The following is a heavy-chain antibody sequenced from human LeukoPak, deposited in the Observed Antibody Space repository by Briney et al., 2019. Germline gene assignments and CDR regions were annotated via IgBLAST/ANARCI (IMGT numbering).Heavy chain of an antibody. CDR1: GGTFSSYA. CDR3: ARAPHSYYYDSSGYYRNWLDP. D-gene: IGHD3-22*01. J-gene: IGHJ5*02. Sequence: GASVKVSCKASGGTFSSYAISWVRQAPGQGLEWMGGIIPIFGTANYAQKFQGRVTITTDESTSTAYMELSSLRSEDTAVYYCARAPHSYYYDSSGYYRNWLDPWGQGTLVTVSS. CDR2: IIPIFGTA. V-gene: IGHV1-69*05.